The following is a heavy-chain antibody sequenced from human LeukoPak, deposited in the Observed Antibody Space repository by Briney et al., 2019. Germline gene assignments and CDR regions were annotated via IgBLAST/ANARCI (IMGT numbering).Heavy chain of an antibody. Sequence: TGGSLRLSCAASGFTFSSYSMNWVRQAPGKGLKWVSSISSSSSYIYYADSVKGRFTISRDNAKNSLYLQMNSLRAEDTAVYYCARGPGYCSGGSCSYLDYWGQGTLVTFSS. D-gene: IGHD2-15*01. V-gene: IGHV3-21*01. CDR1: GFTFSSYS. CDR3: ARGPGYCSGGSCSYLDY. CDR2: ISSSSSYI. J-gene: IGHJ4*02.